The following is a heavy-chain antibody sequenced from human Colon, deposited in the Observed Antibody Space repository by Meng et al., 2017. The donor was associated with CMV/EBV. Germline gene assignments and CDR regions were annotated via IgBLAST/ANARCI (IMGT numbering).Heavy chain of an antibody. D-gene: IGHD1-7*01. CDR1: GYTVSSYG. J-gene: IGHJ4*02. V-gene: IGHV1-18*01. Sequence: VKVSCKASGYTVSSYGISWVRQAPGQGLEWMGCISTSIGNQYAQKFQGRVIMTTDSPTNTAYLEVMSLTFEDTAVYYCVRGAWNSRGCFDHWGQGTTVTVSS. CDR2: ISTSIGN. CDR3: VRGAWNSRGCFDH.